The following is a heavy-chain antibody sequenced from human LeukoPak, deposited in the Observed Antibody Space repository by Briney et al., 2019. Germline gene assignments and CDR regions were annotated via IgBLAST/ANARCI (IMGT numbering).Heavy chain of an antibody. CDR2: INHSGST. Sequence: SETLSLTCAVYGGSFSGYYWSWIRQPPGKGLEWIGEINHSGSTNYNPSLKSRVTISVDTSKNQFSLKLSSVTAADTAVYYCAKDRPGATYYSFDYWGRGTLVTVSS. CDR3: AKDRPGATYYSFDY. CDR1: GGSFSGYY. D-gene: IGHD1-26*01. J-gene: IGHJ4*02. V-gene: IGHV4-34*01.